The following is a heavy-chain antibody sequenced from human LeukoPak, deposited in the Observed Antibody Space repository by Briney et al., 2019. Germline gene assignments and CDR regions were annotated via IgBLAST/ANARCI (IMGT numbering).Heavy chain of an antibody. D-gene: IGHD6-19*01. Sequence: GGSLRLSCAASGFTFSSYSMNWVRQAPGKGLEWVSSISSSSYIYYADSVKGRFTISRDNAKNSLYLQMNSLRAEDTAVYYCARHRGSGWYFSLRLWGQGTLVTVSS. V-gene: IGHV3-21*04. CDR1: GFTFSSYS. J-gene: IGHJ4*02. CDR3: ARHRGSGWYFSLRL. CDR2: ISSSSYI.